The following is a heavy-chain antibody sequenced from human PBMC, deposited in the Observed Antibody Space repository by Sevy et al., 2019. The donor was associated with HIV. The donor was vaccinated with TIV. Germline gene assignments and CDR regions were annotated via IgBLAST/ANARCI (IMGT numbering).Heavy chain of an antibody. CDR3: ARGGGNGWYYFDY. Sequence: ASLKVSCKASGGTFSSYGISWVRQAPGQGLEWMGGIIPILGTVNYAQKFQGRVTITADESTKTAYMELSSLRSEDTAVYYCARGGGNGWYYFDYRGQETLVTVSS. CDR1: GGTFSSYG. J-gene: IGHJ4*02. CDR2: IIPILGTV. D-gene: IGHD6-19*01. V-gene: IGHV1-69*13.